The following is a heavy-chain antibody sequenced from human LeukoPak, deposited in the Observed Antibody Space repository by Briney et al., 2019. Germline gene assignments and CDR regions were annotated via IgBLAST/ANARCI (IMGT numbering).Heavy chain of an antibody. CDR3: ARSNYGSGSYYNS. J-gene: IGHJ4*02. CDR1: GGSISSGGHY. Sequence: SQTLSLTCTVSGGSISSGGHYWNWIRQHPGKGLEWIGYIYYSGTTYYNPSLQSRVTISVDTSKNQFSLKLSSVTAADTAVYYCARSNYGSGSYYNSWGQGTLVTVSS. V-gene: IGHV4-31*03. D-gene: IGHD3-10*01. CDR2: IYYSGTT.